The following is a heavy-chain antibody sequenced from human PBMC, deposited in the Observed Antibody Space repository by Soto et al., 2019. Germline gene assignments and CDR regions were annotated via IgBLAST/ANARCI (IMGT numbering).Heavy chain of an antibody. V-gene: IGHV1-3*01. J-gene: IGHJ4*02. Sequence: QVQLVQSGAEVKKPGASVKVSCKASGYTFTSYAMHWVRQAPGQRLEWMGWINAGNGNTKYSQKFQGRVTITRDTSASTAYMEVSSLRSQYMAVYYCARGDYYYIHDYWGQGTLVSVSS. D-gene: IGHD3-22*01. CDR1: GYTFTSYA. CDR3: ARGDYYYIHDY. CDR2: INAGNGNT.